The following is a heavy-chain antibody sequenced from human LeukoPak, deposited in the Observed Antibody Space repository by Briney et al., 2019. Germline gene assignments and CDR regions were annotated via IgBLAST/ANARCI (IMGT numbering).Heavy chain of an antibody. J-gene: IGHJ4*02. Sequence: SVKVSCKASGGTFSSYAISWVRQAPGQGLEWMGGIIPIFGTANYAQKFQGRVTITADESTSTAYMELSSLRSEDTAVYYCAREIAARTAFDIWGQGTLVTVSS. CDR1: GGTFSSYA. CDR2: IIPIFGTA. V-gene: IGHV1-69*13. D-gene: IGHD6-6*01. CDR3: AREIAARTAFDI.